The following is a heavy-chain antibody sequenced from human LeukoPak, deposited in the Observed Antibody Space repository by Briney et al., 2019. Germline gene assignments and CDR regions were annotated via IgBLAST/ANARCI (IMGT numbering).Heavy chain of an antibody. CDR2: IYSGGST. V-gene: IGHV3-53*01. CDR1: GFTVSSNY. Sequence: GGSLRLSCAASGFTVSSNYMSWVRQAPGKGLEWVSVIYSGGSTYYADSVKGRFTISRDNSKNTLYLQMNSLRAEDTAVYYCARDDGDFWSGYSGYWGQGTLVTVSS. J-gene: IGHJ4*02. CDR3: ARDDGDFWSGYSGY. D-gene: IGHD3-3*01.